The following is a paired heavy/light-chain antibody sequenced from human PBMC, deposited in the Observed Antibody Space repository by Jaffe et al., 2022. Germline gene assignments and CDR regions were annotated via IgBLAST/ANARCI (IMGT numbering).Light chain of an antibody. CDR1: SSNIGSNS. CDR3: ATWDDRLSGYV. V-gene: IGLV1-44*01. CDR2: SSD. J-gene: IGLJ1*01. Sequence: QSGLTQPPSASETPGQSVTISCSGSSSNIGSNSVNWYQQFPGTAPKLVIFSSDQRPSGVPDRFSGSRSGTSASLAISGLQSEDEADYYCATWDDRLSGYVFGTGTKVTVL.
Heavy chain of an antibody. CDR2: IYHNGRT. CDR1: GASITTNNW. D-gene: IGHD3-16*01. J-gene: IGHJ4*02. Sequence: QVQLEESGPGLVKSSETLSLTCAVTGASITTNNWWTWVRQPPGKGLEWIGEIYHNGRTNYNPSLKSRVTILVDKSKKQFSLQLTSVTAADTAVYFCVRNRNSEDSYDRGQGYYFDYWGQGTQVNVSS. CDR3: VRNRNSEDSYDRGQGYYFDY. V-gene: IGHV4-4*02.